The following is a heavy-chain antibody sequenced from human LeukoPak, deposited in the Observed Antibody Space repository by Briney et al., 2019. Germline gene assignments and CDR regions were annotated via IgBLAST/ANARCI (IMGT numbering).Heavy chain of an antibody. CDR1: GGSISSTRYY. J-gene: IGHJ4*02. D-gene: IGHD6-13*01. CDR3: ARAAYSGSWSIEYYFDY. V-gene: IGHV4-39*07. Sequence: SETLSLTCTVSGGSISSTRYYWGWIRQPPGKGLEWIGSIYYSGSTYYNPSLKSRVTMSVDTSKNQFSLKLSSVTAADTAVYYCARAAYSGSWSIEYYFDYWGQGTLVTVSS. CDR2: IYYSGST.